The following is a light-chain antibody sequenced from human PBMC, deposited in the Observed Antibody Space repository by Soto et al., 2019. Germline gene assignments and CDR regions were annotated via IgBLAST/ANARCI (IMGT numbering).Light chain of an antibody. CDR1: QSLLYSNGFNY. V-gene: IGKV2-28*01. J-gene: IGKJ1*01. CDR2: LGS. CDR3: MQGLQSRT. Sequence: DIVMTQSPLSLPVTPGEPASISCTSSQSLLYSNGFNYLDWYLQKPGQSPQLLIFLGSRRASGXPXTFSASGSGTDFTLKISRVEAEDVGVYYCMQGLQSRTFGQGTRVDIK.